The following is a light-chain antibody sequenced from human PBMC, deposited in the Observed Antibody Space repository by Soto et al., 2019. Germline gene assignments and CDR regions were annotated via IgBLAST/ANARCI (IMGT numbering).Light chain of an antibody. CDR2: KVS. Sequence: SLSPLSLPVTLVRPASSSCRSSQTLVYRDGNTSLNCFHQRPCQSPRRLIYKVSNRDSGVRDRVSGSGSGIDFTMRSLRPEDEDVEVCQWRRDWRSTFGQGTKVDIK. CDR1: QTLVYRDGNTS. V-gene: IGKV2-30*01. CDR3: RRDWRST. J-gene: IGKJ1*01.